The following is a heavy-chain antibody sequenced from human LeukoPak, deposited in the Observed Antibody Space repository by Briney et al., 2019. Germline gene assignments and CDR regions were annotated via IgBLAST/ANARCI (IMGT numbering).Heavy chain of an antibody. J-gene: IGHJ5*02. CDR2: INYSGST. Sequence: SETLSLTCPVSGDSFSSYFWSWIRQPPGKGLKWIGYINYSGSTNYNPSLKSRVTMSVDTSKNQFSLKLSSVTAAETAVYFCARGIGYCSTTSCYYWFDPWGQGTLVTVSS. V-gene: IGHV4-59*08. CDR3: ARGIGYCSTTSCYYWFDP. CDR1: GDSFSSYF. D-gene: IGHD2-2*01.